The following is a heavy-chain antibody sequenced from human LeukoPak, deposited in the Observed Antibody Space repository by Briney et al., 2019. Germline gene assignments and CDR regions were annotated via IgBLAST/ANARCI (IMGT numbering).Heavy chain of an antibody. V-gene: IGHV3-23*01. J-gene: IGHJ4*02. D-gene: IGHD3-22*01. CDR1: GFTFSSYA. CDR2: ISGSGGST. CDR3: AKYTGRVVITTGKDY. Sequence: GGSLRFSCAASGFTFSSYAMSWVRQAPGKGLEWVSAISGSGGSTYYADSVKGRFTISRDSSKNTLYLQMNSLRAEDTAVYYCAKYTGRVVITTGKDYWGQGTLVTVSS.